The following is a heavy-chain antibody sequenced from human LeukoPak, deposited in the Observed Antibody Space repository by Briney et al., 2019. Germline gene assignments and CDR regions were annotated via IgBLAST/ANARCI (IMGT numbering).Heavy chain of an antibody. CDR1: GYTFTGYY. CDR3: AREVHSSSWYFFDY. J-gene: IGHJ4*02. D-gene: IGHD6-13*01. Sequence: GASVKVSCKASGYTFTGYYMHWVRQAPGQGLEWMGWINPNSGGTNYAQKFQGRVTMTRDTSISTAYMELSRLRSDDTAVYYCAREVHSSSWYFFDYWGQGTLATVSS. V-gene: IGHV1-2*02. CDR2: INPNSGGT.